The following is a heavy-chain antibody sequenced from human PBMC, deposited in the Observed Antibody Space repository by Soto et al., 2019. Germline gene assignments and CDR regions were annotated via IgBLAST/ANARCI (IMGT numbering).Heavy chain of an antibody. V-gene: IGHV4-30-4*01. CDR2: IHSSGSI. Sequence: ASETLSLTCTVPGGSISSDAYYWGWIRQAPGRGLEWIGYIHSSGSIYYNPSLKSRATMSIDTAGNQFSLKVSSVTVADTAVYYCARDLDGLHDDTSGPFPRPGWGQGTLVTVSS. D-gene: IGHD3-22*01. CDR3: ARDLDGLHDDTSGPFPRPG. J-gene: IGHJ1*01. CDR1: GGSISSDAYY.